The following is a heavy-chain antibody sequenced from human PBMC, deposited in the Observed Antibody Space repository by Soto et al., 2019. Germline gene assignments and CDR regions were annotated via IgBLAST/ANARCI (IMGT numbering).Heavy chain of an antibody. Sequence: QVQLVESGGGVGQPGRSLKISCVASGFTFRCYGMHWVRQASCQGLEWVAIIWHDGSDKYYGDSVKGRFTISRDNSKNTLYLQMNTLRAEDTAVYYCAYGNLSYYFDYWGQGTLVTVSS. CDR3: AYGNLSYYFDY. J-gene: IGHJ4*02. D-gene: IGHD3-10*01. CDR2: IWHDGSDK. V-gene: IGHV3-33*01. CDR1: GFTFRCYG.